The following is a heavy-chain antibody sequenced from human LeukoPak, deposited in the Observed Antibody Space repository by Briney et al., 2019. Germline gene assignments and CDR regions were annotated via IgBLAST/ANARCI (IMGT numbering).Heavy chain of an antibody. CDR1: GGSITGYY. D-gene: IGHD6-6*01. CDR2: IYNTGST. J-gene: IGHJ5*02. Sequence: PSETLSLTCTVSGGSITGYYWSWIRQPPGKGLEWIGYIYNTGSTNYNPSLKSRVTISVDTSKTQLSLRLSSVTAADTAVYYCARGGLSIAAQSNWFDPWGQGTLVTVSP. V-gene: IGHV4-59*01. CDR3: ARGGLSIAAQSNWFDP.